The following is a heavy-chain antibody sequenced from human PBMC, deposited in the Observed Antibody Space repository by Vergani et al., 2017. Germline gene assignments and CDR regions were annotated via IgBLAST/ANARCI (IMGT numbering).Heavy chain of an antibody. V-gene: IGHV3-9*01. CDR1: GFTFDDYA. Sequence: EVQLVESGGGLVQPGRSLRLSCAASGFTFDDYAMHWVRQAPGKGLEWVSGISWNSGSIGYADSVKGRFTISRDNAKNSLYLQMNSLRAEDTALYYCAKEENGSGWYERRGTKYFQHWGQGTLVTVSS. CDR2: ISWNSGSI. D-gene: IGHD6-13*01. J-gene: IGHJ1*01. CDR3: AKEENGSGWYERRGTKYFQH.